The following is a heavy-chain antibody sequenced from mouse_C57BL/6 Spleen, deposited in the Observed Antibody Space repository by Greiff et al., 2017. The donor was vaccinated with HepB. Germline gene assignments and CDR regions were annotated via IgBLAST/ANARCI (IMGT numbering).Heavy chain of an antibody. J-gene: IGHJ2*01. V-gene: IGHV5-4*03. Sequence: EVKLVESGGGLVKPGGSLKLSCAASGFTFSSYAMSWVRQTPEKRLEWVATISDGGSYTYYPDNVKGRFTISRDNAKNNLYLQMSHLKSEDTAMYYCDYGGYWGQGTTLTVSS. CDR2: ISDGGSYT. CDR1: GFTFSSYA. CDR3: DYGGY. D-gene: IGHD2-4*01.